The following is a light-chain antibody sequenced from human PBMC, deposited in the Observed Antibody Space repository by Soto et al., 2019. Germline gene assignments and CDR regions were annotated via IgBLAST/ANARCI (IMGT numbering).Light chain of an antibody. V-gene: IGKV1-12*01. J-gene: IGKJ5*01. Sequence: DIQMTQSPSSVSASVGDRVTITCRASQSISSSLAWYQQKPGTVPKLLIYAASSLQSGVPSRFSGSGAGTEFTLSITILQPEDFGTYYCQQGDSFPITFGQGTRLEIK. CDR2: AAS. CDR1: QSISSS. CDR3: QQGDSFPIT.